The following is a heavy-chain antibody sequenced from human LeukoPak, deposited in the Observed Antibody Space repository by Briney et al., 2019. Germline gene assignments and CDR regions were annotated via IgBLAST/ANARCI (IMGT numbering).Heavy chain of an antibody. CDR1: GFTFSSYA. CDR3: ARKPPPDYYYMDV. V-gene: IGHV3-30*07. Sequence: RSGGSLRLSCAASGFTFSSYAMHWVRQAPGKGLEWVAVISYDGSNKYYADSAKGRFTISRDNSKNTLYLQMNSLRSEDTAVYYCARKPPPDYYYMDVWGKGTTVTVSS. CDR2: ISYDGSNK. J-gene: IGHJ6*03.